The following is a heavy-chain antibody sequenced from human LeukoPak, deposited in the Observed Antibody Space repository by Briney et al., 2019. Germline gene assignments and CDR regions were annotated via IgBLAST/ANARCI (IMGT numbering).Heavy chain of an antibody. Sequence: QPGGSLRLSCAASGFTFSSYDMHWVRQATGKGLEWVSAIGTAGDTYYPGPVKGRFTISRENAKNSLYLQMNSLRAEDTAVYYCARDPGITMVRGVIISPGLDYWGQGTLVTVSS. V-gene: IGHV3-13*04. CDR3: ARDPGITMVRGVIISPGLDY. J-gene: IGHJ4*02. CDR1: GFTFSSYD. D-gene: IGHD3-10*01. CDR2: IGTAGDT.